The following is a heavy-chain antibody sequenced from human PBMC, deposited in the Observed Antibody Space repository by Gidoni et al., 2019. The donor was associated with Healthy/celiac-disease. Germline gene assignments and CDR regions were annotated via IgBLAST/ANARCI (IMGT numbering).Heavy chain of an antibody. V-gene: IGHV3-9*01. Sequence: EVQLVESGGGLVQPGRSLRLSCAASGLTFDDYALHWARQAPGKGLEWDSGISWNSGSIGYADSVKGRFTISRDNAKNSLYLQMNSLRAEDTALYYCAKDTSSSWYAQGFGRMMAFDIWGQGTMVTVSS. CDR2: ISWNSGSI. CDR3: AKDTSSSWYAQGFGRMMAFDI. CDR1: GLTFDDYA. D-gene: IGHD6-13*01. J-gene: IGHJ3*02.